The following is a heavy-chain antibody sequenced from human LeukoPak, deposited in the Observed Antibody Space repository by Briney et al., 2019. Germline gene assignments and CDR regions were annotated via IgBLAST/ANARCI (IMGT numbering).Heavy chain of an antibody. V-gene: IGHV1-8*03. CDR1: GYTFTSYD. CDR3: ARGRGVFWRASNWFDP. D-gene: IGHD3-3*01. Sequence: ASVKVSCKASGYTFTSYDINWVRQAPGQGLEWMGWMNPNSGNTGYAQKFQGRVTITRNTSISTAYMELSSLRSEDTAVYYCARGRGVFWRASNWFDPWGQGTLVTVSS. J-gene: IGHJ5*02. CDR2: MNPNSGNT.